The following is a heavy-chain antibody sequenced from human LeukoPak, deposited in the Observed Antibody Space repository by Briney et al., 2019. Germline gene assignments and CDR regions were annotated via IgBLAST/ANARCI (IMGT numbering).Heavy chain of an antibody. CDR2: INSDGGST. CDR1: GYTFSSYW. Sequence: PGGSLRLSCAASGYTFSSYWMHWVRQAPGKGLVWVSRINSDGGSTSYADSVKGRFTISRDNAKNTLYLQMNSLRAEDTAVYYCARVMYSSGWYSLRGAFDIWGQGTMVTVSS. V-gene: IGHV3-74*01. J-gene: IGHJ3*02. D-gene: IGHD6-19*01. CDR3: ARVMYSSGWYSLRGAFDI.